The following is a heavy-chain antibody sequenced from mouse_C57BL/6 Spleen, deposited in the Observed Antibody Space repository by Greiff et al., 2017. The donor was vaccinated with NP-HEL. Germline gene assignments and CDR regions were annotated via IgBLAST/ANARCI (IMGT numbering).Heavy chain of an antibody. V-gene: IGHV1-74*01. CDR1: GYTFTSYW. D-gene: IGHD2-1*01. J-gene: IGHJ3*01. CDR2: IHPSDSDT. Sequence: QVHVKQPGAELVKPGASVKVSCKASGYTFTSYWMHWVKQRPGQGLEWIGRIHPSDSDTNYTQKFQGQATLTVDKSTSTTYMQLSSLTSEDSAVYYCAPYGNYGWFAYWGQGTLVTVSA. CDR3: APYGNYGWFAY.